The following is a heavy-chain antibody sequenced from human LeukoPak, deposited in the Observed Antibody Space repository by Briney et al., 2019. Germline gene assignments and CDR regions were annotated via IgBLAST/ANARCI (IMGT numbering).Heavy chain of an antibody. CDR3: ARKAKGQPVDY. CDR2: NKANSGDT. D-gene: IGHD6-6*01. J-gene: IGHJ4*02. CDR1: GYSFTDYY. V-gene: IGHV1-2*02. Sequence: ASVKVSCKASGYSFTDYYIHWVRQAPGQGLEWMGWNKANSGDTNYAQKFKGRVTMTRDTSISTAYMELSRLRSDDTAVYFCARKAKGQPVDYWGQGTLVTVSS.